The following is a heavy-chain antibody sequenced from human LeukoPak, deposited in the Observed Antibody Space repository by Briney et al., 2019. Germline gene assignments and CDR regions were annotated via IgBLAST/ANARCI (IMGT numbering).Heavy chain of an antibody. J-gene: IGHJ5*02. D-gene: IGHD6-19*01. V-gene: IGHV3-23*01. CDR2: ITADGYDK. Sequence: GGSLRLSCAASGYNFSNYGMTWVRQAPGKGLDWVSAITADGYDKYYADFVEGRFTISRDNSKKILYMQMNSLRAEDTALYYCVKRVTGWYQIDLWGQGALVTVSS. CDR3: VKRVTGWYQIDL. CDR1: GYNFSNYG.